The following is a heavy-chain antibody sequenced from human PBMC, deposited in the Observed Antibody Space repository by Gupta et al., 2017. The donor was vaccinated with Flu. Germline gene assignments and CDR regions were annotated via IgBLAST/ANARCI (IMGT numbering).Heavy chain of an antibody. Sequence: QVQLVQSGAEVKKPGASVKVSCKASGYTFTGYYMHWVRQAPGQGLEWMGWINPNSGGTNYAQKFQGRVTMTRDTSISTAYMELSRLRSDDTAVYYCARDRTAITMVRGQTYGMDVWGQGTTVTVSS. CDR3: ARDRTAITMVRGQTYGMDV. D-gene: IGHD3-10*01. J-gene: IGHJ6*02. CDR1: GYTFTGYY. CDR2: INPNSGGT. V-gene: IGHV1-2*02.